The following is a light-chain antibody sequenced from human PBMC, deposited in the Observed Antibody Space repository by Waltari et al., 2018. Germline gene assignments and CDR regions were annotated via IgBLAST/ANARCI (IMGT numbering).Light chain of an antibody. J-gene: IGLJ2*01. CDR3: QSFDSSHVV. Sequence: FMLTQPHSVSESPGKTVTISCTRSSGNIATNYVQWYQQRPGSAPTKVIYEDNQRPAGVPDRFSGSIDSSSSAASLIIAGRKAEDEAYYYCQSFDSSHVVFGGGTKLTVL. V-gene: IGLV6-57*03. CDR2: EDN. CDR1: SGNIATNY.